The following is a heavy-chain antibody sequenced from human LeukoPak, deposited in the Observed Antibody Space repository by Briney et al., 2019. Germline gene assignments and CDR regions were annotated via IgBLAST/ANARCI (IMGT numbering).Heavy chain of an antibody. D-gene: IGHD6-13*01. CDR1: GFTFSSYA. Sequence: QSGGSLRLSCAASGFTFSSYAMSWVRQAPGKGLEWVSAISGSGGSTYYADSVKGRFTISRDNSKNTLYLQMNSLRAEDTAVYCCAKALIAAALFDPWGQGTLVTVSS. J-gene: IGHJ5*02. CDR2: ISGSGGST. V-gene: IGHV3-23*01. CDR3: AKALIAAALFDP.